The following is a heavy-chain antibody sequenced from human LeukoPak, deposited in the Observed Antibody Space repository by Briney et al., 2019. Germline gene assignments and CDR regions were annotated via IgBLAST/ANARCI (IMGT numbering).Heavy chain of an antibody. CDR1: GGSFSGYY. J-gene: IGHJ4*02. D-gene: IGHD3-3*01. Sequence: PSETLSLTCAVYGGSFSGYYWSWIRQPPGKGLEWIGEINHSGSTNYNPSLKSRVTISVDTSKNQFSLKLSSVTAADTAVYYCARGPGNFWRGGRVFWGQGTLVTVSS. CDR3: ARGPGNFWRGGRVF. CDR2: INHSGST. V-gene: IGHV4-34*01.